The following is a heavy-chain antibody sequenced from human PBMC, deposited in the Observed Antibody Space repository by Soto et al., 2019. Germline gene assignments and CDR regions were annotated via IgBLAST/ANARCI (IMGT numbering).Heavy chain of an antibody. D-gene: IGHD5-18*01. CDR3: VYSYGTSGMDV. V-gene: IGHV1-46*01. CDR2: INPSGGST. CDR1: GYTFTSYY. J-gene: IGHJ6*02. Sequence: ASVKVSCKASGYTFTSYYMHWVRQAPGQGLEWMGIINPSGGSTGYAQKFQGRITMTRDTSTSTVYMEVSSLRSEDTAVYYCVYSYGTSGMDVWGQGTTVTVSS.